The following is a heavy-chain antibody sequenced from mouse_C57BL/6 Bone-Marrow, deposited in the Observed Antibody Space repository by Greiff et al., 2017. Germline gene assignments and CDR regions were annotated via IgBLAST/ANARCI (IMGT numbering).Heavy chain of an antibody. CDR2: INPNNGGT. CDR3: ARSSYDAMDY. J-gene: IGHJ4*01. CDR1: GYTFTDYN. D-gene: IGHD1-1*01. Sequence: EVKLMESGPELVKPGASVKIPCKASGYTFTDYNMDWVKQSHGKSLEWIGDINPNNGGTIYNQKFKGKATLTVDKSSSTAYMELRSLTSEDTAVYYCARSSYDAMDYWGQGTSVTVSS. V-gene: IGHV1-18*01.